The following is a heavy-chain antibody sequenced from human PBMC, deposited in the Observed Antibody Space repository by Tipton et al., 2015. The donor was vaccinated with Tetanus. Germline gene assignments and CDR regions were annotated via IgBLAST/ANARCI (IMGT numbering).Heavy chain of an antibody. V-gene: IGHV4-31*03. J-gene: IGHJ5*02. CDR1: GGSVSSDDYY. CDR2: IFHTGGA. CDR3: ARVDDSVWGSPFDP. D-gene: IGHD3-16*01. Sequence: TLSLTCTVSGGSVSSDDYYWTWIRQHPGKGLDWIGYIFHTGGADYNPSLKSRATISIDTSKNQFSLKLSSVTAADTAVYYCARVDDSVWGSPFDPWGQGVPVTVSS.